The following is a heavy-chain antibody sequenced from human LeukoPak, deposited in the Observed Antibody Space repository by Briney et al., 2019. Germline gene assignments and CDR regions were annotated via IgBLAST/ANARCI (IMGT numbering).Heavy chain of an antibody. CDR3: ARDRRGYQLWGMDV. D-gene: IGHD2-2*01. Sequence: SVKVSCKASGGTFSSYAISWVRQAPGEGLEWMGGIIPIFGTANYAQKFQGRVTITADESTSTAYMELSSLRSEDTAVYYCARDRRGYQLWGMDVWGQGTTVTVSS. V-gene: IGHV1-69*13. CDR2: IIPIFGTA. J-gene: IGHJ6*02. CDR1: GGTFSSYA.